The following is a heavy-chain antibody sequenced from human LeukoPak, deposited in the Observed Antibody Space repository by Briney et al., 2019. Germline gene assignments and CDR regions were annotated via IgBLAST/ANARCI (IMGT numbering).Heavy chain of an antibody. V-gene: IGHV3-21*01. CDR2: INSISSYI. CDR1: EFTFRSYS. CDR3: ATEEHYYDSSGSVPVY. J-gene: IGHJ4*02. D-gene: IGHD3-22*01. Sequence: GGSLRLSCAASEFTFRSYSMNWVRQAPGKGLEWVSSINSISSYIYYANSVKGRFTISRDNAKNSLYLQMNSLRAEDTAVYYCATEEHYYDSSGSVPVYWRQGTLVTVSS.